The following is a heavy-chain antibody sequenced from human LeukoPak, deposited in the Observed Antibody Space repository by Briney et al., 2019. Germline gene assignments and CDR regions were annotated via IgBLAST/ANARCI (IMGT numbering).Heavy chain of an antibody. CDR3: ARVVSPDYDIAANDAFDI. V-gene: IGHV3-21*01. D-gene: IGHD6-6*01. J-gene: IGHJ3*02. Sequence: PGGSLRLSCAASGFTFSSYSMNWVRQAPGKGLEWVSSISSSSSYIYYADSVKGRFTISRDSAKNSLYLQMNSLRAEDTAVYYCARVVSPDYDIAANDAFDIWGQGTMVTVSS. CDR1: GFTFSSYS. CDR2: ISSSSSYI.